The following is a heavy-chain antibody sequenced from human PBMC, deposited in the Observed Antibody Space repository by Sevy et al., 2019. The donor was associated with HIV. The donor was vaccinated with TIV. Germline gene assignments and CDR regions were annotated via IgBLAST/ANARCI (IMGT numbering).Heavy chain of an antibody. CDR3: AKGNSGSFDY. Sequence: GGSLRLSCAASGFSFSTYWMHWVRQAPGKGLEWVANIKQDESEKYYVASVKGRFTISSDNAKNSVYLEMNSLRREDMAIYYCAKGNSGSFDYWGQGTLVTVSS. V-gene: IGHV3-7*01. J-gene: IGHJ4*02. CDR2: IKQDESEK. CDR1: GFSFSTYW. D-gene: IGHD3-22*01.